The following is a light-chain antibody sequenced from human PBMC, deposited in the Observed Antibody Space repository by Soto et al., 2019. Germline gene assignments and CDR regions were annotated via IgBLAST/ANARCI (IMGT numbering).Light chain of an antibody. J-gene: IGKJ1*01. V-gene: IGKV2-30*01. CDR1: QSLVFSDGNTY. CDR3: MQGTHWPRT. Sequence: DVVMTQSPLSLPVTLGQPASISCRSSQSLVFSDGNTYLNWFHQRPGQSPRRLIYKVSYRDSGVPDRFSASGSGTDLTLKISRVEAEDVGVYYCMQGTHWPRTFGQGTKVEIK. CDR2: KVS.